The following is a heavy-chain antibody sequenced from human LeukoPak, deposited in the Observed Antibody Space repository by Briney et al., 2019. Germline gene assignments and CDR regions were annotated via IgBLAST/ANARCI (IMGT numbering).Heavy chain of an antibody. D-gene: IGHD6-13*01. J-gene: IGHJ4*02. Sequence: GGSLRLSCAASGFTFSSHAMNWVRQAPGKGLEWVSVITSSAVSTYYTDSVKGRFTISRDNSKNTLYLQMNTLRAEDTAVDYCAKTRYSSSWYAFYYWGQGTLVTVSS. CDR1: GFTFSSHA. V-gene: IGHV3-23*01. CDR3: AKTRYSSSWYAFYY. CDR2: ITSSAVST.